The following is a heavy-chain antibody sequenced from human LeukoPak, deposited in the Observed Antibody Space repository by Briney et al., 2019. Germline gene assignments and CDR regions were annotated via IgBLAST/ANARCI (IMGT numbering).Heavy chain of an antibody. J-gene: IGHJ6*03. D-gene: IGHD6-13*01. CDR1: GGTFSSYA. Sequence: PEASVKVSCKASGGTFSSYAISWVRQAPGQGLEWMGGIIPIFGTANYAQKFQGRVTITTDESTSTAYMELSSLRSEDTAVYYCARSKTSSSWSEDLYYYYYMDVWGKGTTVTVSS. V-gene: IGHV1-69*05. CDR3: ARSKTSSSWSEDLYYYYYMDV. CDR2: IIPIFGTA.